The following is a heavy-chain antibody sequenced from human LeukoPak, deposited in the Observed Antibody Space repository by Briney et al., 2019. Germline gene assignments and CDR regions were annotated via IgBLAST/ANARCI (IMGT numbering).Heavy chain of an antibody. V-gene: IGHV3-15*01. Sequence: PGGSLRLSCAASGFTFSNAWMTWVRQAPGKGLEWVGRIKTKTDDGTTDYAAPVKGRFTISRDDSRDTLYLQMNSLKTEDTAVYYCASHSSTSVWGQGTLVTVSS. J-gene: IGHJ4*02. D-gene: IGHD2-2*01. CDR1: GFTFSNAW. CDR2: IKTKTDDGTT. CDR3: ASHSSTSV.